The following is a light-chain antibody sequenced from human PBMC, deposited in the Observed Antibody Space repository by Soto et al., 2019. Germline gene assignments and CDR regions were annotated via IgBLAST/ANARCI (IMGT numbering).Light chain of an antibody. CDR2: EVS. V-gene: IGLV2-23*02. Sequence: QSALTQPASVSGSPGQSITISCTGTSSDVGSYNLVSWYQHHPGKAPKLMIYEVSKRPSRVSDRFSGSKSGNTASLTISGLQAEDEADYYCCSYAGTSTYVLFGGGTKLTVL. CDR1: SSDVGSYNL. CDR3: CSYAGTSTYVL. J-gene: IGLJ2*01.